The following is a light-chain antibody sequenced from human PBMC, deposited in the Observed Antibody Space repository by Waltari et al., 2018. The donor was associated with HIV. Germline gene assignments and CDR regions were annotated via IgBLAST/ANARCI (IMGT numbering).Light chain of an antibody. V-gene: IGLV3-10*01. Sequence: SYELTQPPSVSVSPGQTARITCSGDALPKKYAYWYQQKSGQAPVLVIYEDIKRPPGIPERFSGSSSGTMATVTISGAQVEDEADYYCYSTDRSSTHNVFGGGTKLTVL. J-gene: IGLJ3*02. CDR1: ALPKKY. CDR2: EDI. CDR3: YSTDRSSTHNV.